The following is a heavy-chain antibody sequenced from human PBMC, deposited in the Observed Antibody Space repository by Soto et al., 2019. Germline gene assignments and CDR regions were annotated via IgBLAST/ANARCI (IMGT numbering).Heavy chain of an antibody. Sequence: QITLKESGPTLVKPTQTLTLTCTFSGFSLSTSGVGVGWVRQPPGQALEWLALIYRDDDKIYSPSLKSRLTITKDTSKNQVVLTMTNMDPVDTATYYCAHRQDIVVVPAAMRRIRDTYFDYWGQGTLVTVSS. D-gene: IGHD2-2*01. CDR3: AHRQDIVVVPAAMRRIRDTYFDY. CDR2: IYRDDDK. J-gene: IGHJ4*02. CDR1: GFSLSTSGVG. V-gene: IGHV2-5*02.